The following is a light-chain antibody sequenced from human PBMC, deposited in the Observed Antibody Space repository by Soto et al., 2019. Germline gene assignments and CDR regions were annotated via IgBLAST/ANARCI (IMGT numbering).Light chain of an antibody. CDR3: GTWDNSLSAGV. V-gene: IGLV1-51*01. CDR2: ANA. J-gene: IGLJ3*02. CDR1: SSNIGNNY. Sequence: QSVLTQPPSVSVAPGQTVTISCSGSSSNIGNNYVSWYQHLPGTAPKLLIYANAARPSGIPDRFSGSKSGTSATLDITGLQTGDEADYYCGTWDNSLSAGVFGGGTKVTVL.